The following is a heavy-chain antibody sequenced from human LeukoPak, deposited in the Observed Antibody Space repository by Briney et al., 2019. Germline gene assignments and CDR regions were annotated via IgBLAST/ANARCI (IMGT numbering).Heavy chain of an antibody. D-gene: IGHD6-13*01. J-gene: IGHJ6*04. V-gene: IGHV5-51*01. CDR1: GYSFTNYW. Sequence: GESLKISCKGSGYSFTNYWIGWVRQMPGKGLEWMGIIYPADSGARYSPSFQGQVTISADKSINTAYLQWSSLKASDTAMYYCARTCKSSCHMDAWGKGTTVTVSS. CDR3: ARTCKSSCHMDA. CDR2: IYPADSGA.